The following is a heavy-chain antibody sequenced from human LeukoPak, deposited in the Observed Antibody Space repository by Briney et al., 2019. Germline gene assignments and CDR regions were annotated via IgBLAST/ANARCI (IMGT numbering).Heavy chain of an antibody. CDR1: GYTFTSYD. CDR2: MNPNSGNT. Sequence: ASVNVSCKASGYTFTSYDINWVRQATGQGLEWMGWMNPNSGNTGYAQKFQGRVTMTRNTSISTAYMELSSLRSEDTAVYYCASGGMTTVTTGGFDYWGQGTLVTVSS. D-gene: IGHD4-17*01. CDR3: ASGGMTTVTTGGFDY. V-gene: IGHV1-8*01. J-gene: IGHJ4*02.